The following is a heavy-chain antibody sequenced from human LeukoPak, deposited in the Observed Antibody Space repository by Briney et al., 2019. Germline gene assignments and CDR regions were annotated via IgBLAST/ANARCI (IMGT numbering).Heavy chain of an antibody. Sequence: SETLSLTCAVYGGSFSGYYWSWIRQPPGKGLEWIGEINHSGSTNYNPSLKSRVTISVDTSKNQFSLKLSSVTAADTAVYYCARGSSSTSCYVCYYYYGMDVWAKGPRSPSP. V-gene: IGHV4-34*01. CDR1: GGSFSGYY. J-gene: IGHJ6*02. D-gene: IGHD2-2*01. CDR3: ARGSSSTSCYVCYYYYGMDV. CDR2: INHSGST.